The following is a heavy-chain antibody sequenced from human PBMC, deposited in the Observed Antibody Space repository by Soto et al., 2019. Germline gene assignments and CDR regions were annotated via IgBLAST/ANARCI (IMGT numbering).Heavy chain of an antibody. Sequence: PGGSLRLSCAASGFTFSSYGMHWVRQAPGKGLEWVAVISYDGSNKYYADSVKGRFTISRDNSKNTLYLQMNSLRAEDTAVYYCAKHSNYYFDYWGQGTLVTVSS. CDR1: GFTFSSYG. CDR2: ISYDGSNK. D-gene: IGHD1-1*01. V-gene: IGHV3-30*18. J-gene: IGHJ4*02. CDR3: AKHSNYYFDY.